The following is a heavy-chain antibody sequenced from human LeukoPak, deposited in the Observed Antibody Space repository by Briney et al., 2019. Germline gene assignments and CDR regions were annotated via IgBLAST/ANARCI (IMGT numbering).Heavy chain of an antibody. V-gene: IGHV3-30*02. J-gene: IGHJ6*02. Sequence: PGGSLRLSCAASGFTFSNYGMHWVRQAPGKGLEWVAFIRYDGSNKYYADSVKGRFTISRDNSKNTLFLQMNSLRAEDTAVYYCAKDSYYDTPSGYYGMDVWGQGTTVTVSS. CDR3: AKDSYYDTPSGYYGMDV. D-gene: IGHD3-9*01. CDR2: IRYDGSNK. CDR1: GFTFSNYG.